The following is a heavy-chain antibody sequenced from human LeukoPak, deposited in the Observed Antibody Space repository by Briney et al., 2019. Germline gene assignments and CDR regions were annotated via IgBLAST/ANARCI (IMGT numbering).Heavy chain of an antibody. J-gene: IGHJ4*02. CDR3: TTDAYYDSSGLLVYYFDY. D-gene: IGHD3-22*01. CDR2: ISAYNGNT. CDR1: GYTFTSYG. Sequence: ASVKVSCKASGYTFTSYGISWVRQAPGQGLEWMGWISAYNGNTNYAQKLQGRVTMTTDTSTSTAYMELRSLRSDDTAVYYCTTDAYYDSSGLLVYYFDYWGEGTLVTVSS. V-gene: IGHV1-18*01.